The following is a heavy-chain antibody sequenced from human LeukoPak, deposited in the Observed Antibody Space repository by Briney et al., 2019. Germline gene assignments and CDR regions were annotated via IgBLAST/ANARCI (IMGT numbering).Heavy chain of an antibody. CDR1: GYTFTSYG. J-gene: IGHJ4*02. V-gene: IGHV1-18*01. Sequence: ASVKVSCKASGYTFTSYGISWVRQAPGQGLEWMGWISAYNGNTNYARKLQGRVTMTTDTSTSSAYMELRSLRSDDTAVYYCARDWSPDIVATNYYFDYWGQGTLVTVSS. D-gene: IGHD5-12*01. CDR3: ARDWSPDIVATNYYFDY. CDR2: ISAYNGNT.